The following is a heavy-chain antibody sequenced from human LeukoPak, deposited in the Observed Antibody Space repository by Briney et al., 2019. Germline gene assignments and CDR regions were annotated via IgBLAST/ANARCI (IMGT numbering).Heavy chain of an antibody. CDR2: IYYSGST. CDR1: GGSISSSSYY. D-gene: IGHD3-10*01. CDR3: ARDYGANDAFDI. Sequence: SETLSLTCTVSGGSISSSSYYWGWIRQPPGKGLEWIGSIYYSGSTYYNPSLKSRVTISVDTSKNQFSLKLSSVTAADTAVYYCARDYGANDAFDIWGQGTMVTVSS. J-gene: IGHJ3*02. V-gene: IGHV4-39*07.